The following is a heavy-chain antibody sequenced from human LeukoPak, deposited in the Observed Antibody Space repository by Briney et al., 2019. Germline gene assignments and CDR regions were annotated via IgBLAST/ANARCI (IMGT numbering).Heavy chain of an antibody. D-gene: IGHD3-9*01. Sequence: ASVKVSCKASGYTFSDYYIHWVRHAPGQGLEWMAWINPNSGGTNYAQKFQGRVTMTRDTSITTAYMELSRLTSDDTAVYYCARGSVLTGYSHWGQGTLVTVTS. V-gene: IGHV1-2*02. J-gene: IGHJ4*02. CDR2: INPNSGGT. CDR1: GYTFSDYY. CDR3: ARGSVLTGYSH.